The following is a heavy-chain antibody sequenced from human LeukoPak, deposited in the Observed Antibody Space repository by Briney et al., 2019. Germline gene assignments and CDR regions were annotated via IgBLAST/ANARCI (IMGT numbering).Heavy chain of an antibody. V-gene: IGHV4-39*01. D-gene: IGHD3-10*01. Sequence: SETLSLTCTVYGVSISSTGYHWGGIRQPPGKGLEWRGKVYYIGGTYYNPSLKSRVTMYVDTSKNQFSLRLNSVTAADEAFYYCARLYGRGAFDIWGQGRMVTVSS. J-gene: IGHJ3*02. CDR3: ARLYGRGAFDI. CDR1: GVSISSTGYH. CDR2: VYYIGGT.